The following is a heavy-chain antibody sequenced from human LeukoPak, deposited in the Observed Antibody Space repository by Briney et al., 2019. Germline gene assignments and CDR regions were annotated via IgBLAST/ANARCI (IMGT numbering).Heavy chain of an antibody. CDR2: IKEDGSEK. D-gene: IGHD3-16*01. V-gene: IGHV3-7*01. CDR3: AKDYGGGYFDC. J-gene: IGHJ4*02. CDR1: RFTFSRFW. Sequence: GESLPLSCVVSRFTFSRFWMAWVRQAPGKGPEWVAQIKEDGSEKYYMDFVEGRFTISRDNAKNSLYLQMNSLRAEDTAVYYCAKDYGGGYFDCWGQGTLVTVSS.